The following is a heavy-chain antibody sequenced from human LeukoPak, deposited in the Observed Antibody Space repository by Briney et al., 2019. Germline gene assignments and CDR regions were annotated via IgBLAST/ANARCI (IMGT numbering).Heavy chain of an antibody. V-gene: IGHV3-7*05. J-gene: IGHJ6*02. CDR3: ARGRGMGV. Sequence: GGSLRLSCAASGLTFSSYWMSWVRQAPGKGLEWVANIKQDGSEKYYVDPVKGRFTISRDNAKNSLYLQMNSLRAEDTAVYYCARGRGMGVWGQGTTVIVSS. CDR1: GLTFSSYW. CDR2: IKQDGSEK.